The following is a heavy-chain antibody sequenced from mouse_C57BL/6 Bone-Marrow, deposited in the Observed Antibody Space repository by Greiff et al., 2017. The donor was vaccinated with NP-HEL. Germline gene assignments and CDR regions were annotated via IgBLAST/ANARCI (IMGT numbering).Heavy chain of an antibody. CDR3: ARRGYGGY. CDR1: GYTFTSYG. J-gene: IGHJ2*01. D-gene: IGHD1-1*01. V-gene: IGHV1-81*01. CDR2: INPRSGNT. Sequence: QVQLQQSGAELARPGASVKLSCKASGYTFTSYGISWVKQRTGQGLEWIGEINPRSGNTYYNEKFKGKATLTADKSSSTAYMELRSLTSEDSAVYFCARRGYGGYGGRGTTLTVSA.